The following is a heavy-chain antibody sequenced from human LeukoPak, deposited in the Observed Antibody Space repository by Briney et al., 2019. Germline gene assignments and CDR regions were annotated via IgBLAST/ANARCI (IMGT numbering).Heavy chain of an antibody. CDR3: ARGGLYSSSWSSLGANWFDP. D-gene: IGHD6-13*01. J-gene: IGHJ5*02. CDR1: GFTFSSYG. Sequence: GGSLRLSCAASGFTFSSYGMHWVRQAPGKGLEWVAVISYDGSNKYYADSVKGRFTISRDNSKNTLYLQMNSLRAEDTAVYYCARGGLYSSSWSSLGANWFDPWGQGTLVTVSS. CDR2: ISYDGSNK. V-gene: IGHV3-30*03.